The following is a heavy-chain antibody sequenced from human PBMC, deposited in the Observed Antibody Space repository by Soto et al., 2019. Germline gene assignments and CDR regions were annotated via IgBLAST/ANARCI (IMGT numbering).Heavy chain of an antibody. CDR1: GYTFTSYA. J-gene: IGHJ5*02. Sequence: QVQLVQSGAEVKKPGASVKVSCKASGYTFTSYAMHWVRQAPGQRLEWMGWINAGNGNTKYSQKFQGRVTITRDTSASTAYMGLSSLRSADTAVYYCARGYGGPIGWFDPWGQGTLVTVSS. CDR3: ARGYGGPIGWFDP. D-gene: IGHD3-16*01. CDR2: INAGNGNT. V-gene: IGHV1-3*01.